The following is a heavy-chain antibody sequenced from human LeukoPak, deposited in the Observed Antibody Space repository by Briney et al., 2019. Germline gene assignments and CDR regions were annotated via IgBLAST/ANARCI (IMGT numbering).Heavy chain of an antibody. CDR1: GFTFSSYG. J-gene: IGHJ5*02. D-gene: IGHD3-22*01. CDR3: PRECATTYYYDSSGYQDNWFDP. CDR2: IWYDGSNK. V-gene: IGHV3-33*01. Sequence: GGSLRLSCAASGFTFSSYGMHWVRQAPGKGLEWVAVIWYDGSNKYYADSVKGRFTISRDNSKNTLYLQMNSLRAEDTAVYYCPRECATTYYYDSSGYQDNWFDPWGQGTLVTVSS.